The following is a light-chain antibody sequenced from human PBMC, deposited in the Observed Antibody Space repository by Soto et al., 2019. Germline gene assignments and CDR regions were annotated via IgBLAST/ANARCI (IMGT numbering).Light chain of an antibody. V-gene: IGKV3-15*01. J-gene: IGKJ1*01. CDR2: GAS. CDR1: QSVRSL. Sequence: EIVMTQTPATLSASPGERATLSCRASQSVRSLLAWYQQKPGQAPRLLIYGASTRATGIPARFSGSGSGTEFTLTISSLQSEDFAVYYCQQYNNWPPWTFGQGTKVDIK. CDR3: QQYNNWPPWT.